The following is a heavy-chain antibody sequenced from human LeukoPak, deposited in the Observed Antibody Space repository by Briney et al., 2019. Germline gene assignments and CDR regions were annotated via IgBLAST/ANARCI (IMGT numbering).Heavy chain of an antibody. Sequence: SETLSLTCAVYGGSFSGYYWSWIRQPPGKGLEWIGEINHSGSTNYNPSLKSRVTISVDTSKNQFSLKLSSVTAADTAVYYCARGYSSSWYRKVVAFDTWGQGTMVTVSS. CDR1: GGSFSGYY. V-gene: IGHV4-34*01. J-gene: IGHJ3*02. D-gene: IGHD6-13*01. CDR2: INHSGST. CDR3: ARGYSSSWYRKVVAFDT.